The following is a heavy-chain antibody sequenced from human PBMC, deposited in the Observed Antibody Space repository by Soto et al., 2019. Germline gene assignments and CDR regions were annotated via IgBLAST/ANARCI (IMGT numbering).Heavy chain of an antibody. CDR3: ARPSGTRHSNDAFHX. D-gene: IGHD1-7*01. Sequence: PGESLKISCEGSGYSFTSYWIGWVRQMPGKGLECMGIIYHGDSDTRYSPSFQGQVTISADKSISTAYLQWSSLKASDTAMHYCARPSGTRHSNDAFHXWGQGTMVTVS. CDR1: GYSFTSYW. CDR2: IYHGDSDT. J-gene: IGHJ3*02. V-gene: IGHV5-51*01.